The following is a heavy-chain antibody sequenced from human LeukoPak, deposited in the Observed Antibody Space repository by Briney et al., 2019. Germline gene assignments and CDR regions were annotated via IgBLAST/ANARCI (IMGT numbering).Heavy chain of an antibody. D-gene: IGHD5-18*01. Sequence: SVKVSCKASGGTFSSYAISWVRQAPGQGLEWMGGIIPIFGTANYAQKFQGRVTITADKSTSTAYMELSSLRSEDTAVYYCAKEGIQPPTFDYWGQGTLVTVSS. CDR1: GGTFSSYA. J-gene: IGHJ4*02. CDR2: IIPIFGTA. CDR3: AKEGIQPPTFDY. V-gene: IGHV1-69*06.